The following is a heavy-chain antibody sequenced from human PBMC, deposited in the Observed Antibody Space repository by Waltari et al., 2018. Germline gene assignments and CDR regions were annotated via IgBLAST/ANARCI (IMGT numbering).Heavy chain of an antibody. D-gene: IGHD2-2*02. CDR3: ASPYCSSTSCYTTGFMDV. V-gene: IGHV1-69*14. CDR2: IIPIFGTA. J-gene: IGHJ6*03. CDR1: GGTFSSYA. Sequence: QVQLVQSGAEVKKPGSSVKVSCKASGGTFSSYAISWVRLAPGQGLEWMGGIIPIFGTANYAQKFQGRVTITADKSTSTAYMELSSLRSEDTAVYYCASPYCSSTSCYTTGFMDVWGKGTTVTVSS.